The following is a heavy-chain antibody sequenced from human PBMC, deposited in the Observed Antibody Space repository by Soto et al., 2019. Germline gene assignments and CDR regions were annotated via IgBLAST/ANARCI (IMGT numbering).Heavy chain of an antibody. D-gene: IGHD2-21*02. CDR2: IKQDGSEK. J-gene: IGHJ5*02. V-gene: IGHV3-7*01. Sequence: GGSLRLSCAASGFTFSSYWMSWVRQAPGKGLEWVANIKQDGSEKYYVDSVKGRFTISRDNAKNSLYLQMNSLRAEDTAVYYCARESHCGGDCYSNWFDPWGQGTLVTVSS. CDR1: GFTFSSYW. CDR3: ARESHCGGDCYSNWFDP.